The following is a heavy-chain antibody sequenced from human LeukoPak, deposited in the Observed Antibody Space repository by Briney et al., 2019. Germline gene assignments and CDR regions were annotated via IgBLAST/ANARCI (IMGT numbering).Heavy chain of an antibody. V-gene: IGHV1-18*01. D-gene: IGHD2-2*01. CDR2: ISAYNGNA. J-gene: IGHJ6*03. CDR3: ARAKRVVPAASGGYYYYYMDV. CDR1: GYTFTSSG. Sequence: ASVKVSCKASGYTFTSSGISWVRQAPGQGLEWMGWISAYNGNANYAQKFQGRVTMTRNTSISTAYMELSSLRSEDTAVYYCARAKRVVPAASGGYYYYYMDVWGKGTTVTVSS.